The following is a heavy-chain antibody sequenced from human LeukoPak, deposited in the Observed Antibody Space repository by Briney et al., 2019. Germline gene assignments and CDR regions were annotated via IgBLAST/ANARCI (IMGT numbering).Heavy chain of an antibody. CDR2: ISSSSSYI. CDR3: ARDGLYCSGGSCLPALFDY. V-gene: IGHV3-21*01. CDR1: GFTFSSYS. J-gene: IGHJ4*02. D-gene: IGHD2-15*01. Sequence: PGGSLRLSCAASGFTFSSYSMNWVRQAPGKGLEWVSSISSSSSYIYYADSVKGRFTISRDNAKNSLYLQMNSLRAEDTAAYYCARDGLYCSGGSCLPALFDYWGQGTLVTVSS.